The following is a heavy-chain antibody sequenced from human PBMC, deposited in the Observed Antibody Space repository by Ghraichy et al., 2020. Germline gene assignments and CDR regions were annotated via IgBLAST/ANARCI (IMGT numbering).Heavy chain of an antibody. CDR3: ASAGGDYGDDAFDI. Sequence: SQTLSLTCTVSGGSISSSSYYWGWIRQPPGKGLEWIGSIYYSGSTYYNPSLKSRVTISVDTSKNQFSLKLSSVTAADTAVYYCASAGGDYGDDAFDIWGQGTMVTVSS. V-gene: IGHV4-39*01. CDR1: GGSISSSSYY. J-gene: IGHJ3*02. D-gene: IGHD4-17*01. CDR2: IYYSGST.